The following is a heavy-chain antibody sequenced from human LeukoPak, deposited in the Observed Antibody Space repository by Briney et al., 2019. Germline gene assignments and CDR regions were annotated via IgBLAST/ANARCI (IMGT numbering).Heavy chain of an antibody. J-gene: IGHJ6*02. CDR2: THGNGGNT. CDR3: VRDYYGMDV. Sequence: GGSLRLSCSASGFTLQNYAMYWVRQAPGKELEQVSLTHGNGGNTDYAGSVKGRFTISRDYSKNTLYLQLTSLSVEDTAVYYCVRDYYGMDVWGQGTTVTVSS. D-gene: IGHD3-10*01. CDR1: GFTLQNYA. V-gene: IGHV3-64D*06.